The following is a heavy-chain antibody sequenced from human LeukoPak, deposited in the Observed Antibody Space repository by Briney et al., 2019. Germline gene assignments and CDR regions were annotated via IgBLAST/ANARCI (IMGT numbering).Heavy chain of an antibody. Sequence: GAPVKVSCKAPGYTLTNYGVSWVRQAPGQGLEWMGWISAYNDNTNYAQKLQGRVTMTTDTSTSTAYMELRSLRSDDTAVYYCARDLGRNFYYALDYWGQGTLVTVSS. V-gene: IGHV1-18*01. CDR2: ISAYNDNT. CDR1: GYTLTNYG. D-gene: IGHD3-22*01. J-gene: IGHJ4*02. CDR3: ARDLGRNFYYALDY.